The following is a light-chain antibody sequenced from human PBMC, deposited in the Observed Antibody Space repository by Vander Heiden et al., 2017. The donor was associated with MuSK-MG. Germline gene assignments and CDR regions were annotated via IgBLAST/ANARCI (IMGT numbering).Light chain of an antibody. J-gene: IGLJ2*01. CDR3: QVWDSSRIGV. CDR2: DDS. V-gene: IGLV3-21*02. CDR1: NIGSKS. Sequence: SYVLTQPPPVSVAPGQTARIACGGNNIGSKSVHWYQQKPGQAPMLIVYDDSDRPSGIPERFSGSNSGNTATLTISGVEAGDEADYYCQVWDSSRIGVFGGGTKLTVL.